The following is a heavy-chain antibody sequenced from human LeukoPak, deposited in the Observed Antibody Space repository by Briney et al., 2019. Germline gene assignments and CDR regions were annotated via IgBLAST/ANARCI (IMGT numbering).Heavy chain of an antibody. CDR1: GFPFTSHW. CDR3: ASGGGWVFFN. J-gene: IGHJ4*02. D-gene: IGHD6-19*01. CDR2: INSDGSEK. Sequence: GGSLRLSCAASGFPFTSHWLSWFRQSPGRGLEWVAHINSDGSEKNYVDSVKGRFTISRDNARNSQFLQMNSLRAEDTAVCYCASGGGWVFFNWGQGTLVTVSS. V-gene: IGHV3-7*01.